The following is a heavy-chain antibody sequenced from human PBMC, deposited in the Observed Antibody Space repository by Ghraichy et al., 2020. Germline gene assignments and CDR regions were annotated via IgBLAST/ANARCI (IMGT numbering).Heavy chain of an antibody. CDR3: ARGYCTNGVCYTYLGKLDWYFDL. CDR2: IYHSGST. Sequence: SETLSLTCAVSGGSISSSNWWSWVRQPPGKGLEWIGEIYHSGSTNYNPSLKSRVTISVDKSKNQFSLKLSSVTAADTAVYYCARGYCTNGVCYTYLGKLDWYFDLWGRGTLVTVSS. V-gene: IGHV4-4*02. D-gene: IGHD2-8*01. J-gene: IGHJ2*01. CDR1: GGSISSSNW.